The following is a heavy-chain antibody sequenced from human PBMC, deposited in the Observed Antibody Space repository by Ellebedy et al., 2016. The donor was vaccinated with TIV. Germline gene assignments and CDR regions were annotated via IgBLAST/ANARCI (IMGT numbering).Heavy chain of an antibody. V-gene: IGHV4-39*01. CDR2: IYYSGST. J-gene: IGHJ4*02. CDR3: ARHSTMVRGGLPDY. Sequence: SETLSLTCTVSGGSISSTSYYWGWIRQPPGKGLEWIAGIYYSGSTYYNPSLRSRVTISVATSKNQFSLKLSSVTAADTAVYYCARHSTMVRGGLPDYWGQGTPVTVSS. CDR1: GGSISSTSYY. D-gene: IGHD3-10*01.